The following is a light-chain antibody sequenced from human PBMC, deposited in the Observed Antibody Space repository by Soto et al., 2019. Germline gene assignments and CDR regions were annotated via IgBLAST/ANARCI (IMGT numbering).Light chain of an antibody. J-gene: IGKJ4*01. Sequence: EIVLTQSPATLSLSPGEIATLSCRASQSISSHLALYPQKPGQDPRPLIHDAPNRATGIPARFSGSGSGTDFTLTINSLEPEDFAVYYCQQRPNWPLTFGGGTKVDIK. CDR2: DAP. CDR3: QQRPNWPLT. V-gene: IGKV3-11*01. CDR1: QSISSH.